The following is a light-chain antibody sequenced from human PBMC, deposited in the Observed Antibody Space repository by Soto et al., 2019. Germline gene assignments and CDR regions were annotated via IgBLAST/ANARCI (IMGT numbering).Light chain of an antibody. J-gene: IGKJ4*01. V-gene: IGKV2D-29*01. CDR1: QTLLHSNGKSY. CDR3: LQSLQFPLP. CDR2: EVS. Sequence: EIVMTQTPLSLSVTPGQSASISCRSSQTLLHSNGKSYLYWYLQKAGQAPQLLIYEVSKRFSGVPDRFSGSGAGTDFTLKISRVEAEDVGVYYCLQSLQFPLPFGGGTKVEIK.